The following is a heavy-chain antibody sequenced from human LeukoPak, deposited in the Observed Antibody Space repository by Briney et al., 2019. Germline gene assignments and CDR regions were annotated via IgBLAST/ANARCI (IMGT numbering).Heavy chain of an antibody. J-gene: IGHJ4*02. V-gene: IGHV4-30-2*01. CDR1: GGSISSGGYS. CDR2: IYHSGST. D-gene: IGHD5-18*01. Sequence: SQTLSLTCAVSGGSISSGGYSWSWIRQPPGKGLEWIGYIYHSGSTYYNPSLKSRVTISVDRSKNQFSLKLSSVTAADTAVYYCARGVGSYGLWYFDYWGQGTLVTVSS. CDR3: ARGVGSYGLWYFDY.